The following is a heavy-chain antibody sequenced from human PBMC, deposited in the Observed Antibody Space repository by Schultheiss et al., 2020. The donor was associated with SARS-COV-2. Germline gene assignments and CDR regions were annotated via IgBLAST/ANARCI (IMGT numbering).Heavy chain of an antibody. CDR2: IYYSGST. CDR3: ASASPRLPGEWFDP. CDR1: GGSISSSSYY. V-gene: IGHV4-31*03. J-gene: IGHJ5*02. Sequence: SETLSLTCTVSGGSISSSSYYWSWIRQHPGKGLEWIGYIYYSGSTYYNPSLKSRVTISVDTSKNQFSLKLSSVTAADTAVYYCASASPRLPGEWFDPWGQGTLVTVSS. D-gene: IGHD3-10*01.